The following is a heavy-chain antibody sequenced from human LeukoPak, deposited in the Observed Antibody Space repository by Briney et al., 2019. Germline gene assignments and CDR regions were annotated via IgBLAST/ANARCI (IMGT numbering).Heavy chain of an antibody. CDR3: ARASSGAIYYYGMDV. D-gene: IGHD3-10*01. V-gene: IGHV4-59*01. J-gene: IGHJ6*02. CDR1: GDSISRSY. Sequence: PSETLSLTCTVSGDSISRSYWTWNRQSPGNPLEWIGCIYSSGSTRYNPSLKSRVTISEDTSKNQFSLRLSSVTAADTAVYYCARASSGAIYYYGMDVWGQGTTVTVSS. CDR2: IYSSGST.